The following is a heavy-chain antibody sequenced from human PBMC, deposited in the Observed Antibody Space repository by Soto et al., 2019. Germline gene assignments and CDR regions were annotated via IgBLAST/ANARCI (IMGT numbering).Heavy chain of an antibody. CDR3: ATGSLRSRWF. D-gene: IGHD3-10*01. Sequence: GGSLRLSCAASGFTFSNYAMSWVRQAPGKGPEWISIISGGGDTTHYADSVKGRFTISSDNSKNTVYLHMNSLRAEDTAVYYCATGSLRSRWFWGQGTLVTVSS. CDR2: ISGGGDTT. CDR1: GFTFSNYA. V-gene: IGHV3-23*01. J-gene: IGHJ4*02.